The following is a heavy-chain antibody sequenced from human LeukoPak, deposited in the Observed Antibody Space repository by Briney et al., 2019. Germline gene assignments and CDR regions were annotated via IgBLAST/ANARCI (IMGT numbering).Heavy chain of an antibody. Sequence: GRSLRLSCAASGFTFSSYGVHWVRQAPGKGLEWVAVISYDGSNKYYADSVKGRFTISRDNSKNTLYLQMNSLRAEDTAVYYCAKGGILTGYQFDYWGQGTLVTVSS. J-gene: IGHJ4*02. CDR2: ISYDGSNK. V-gene: IGHV3-30*18. CDR1: GFTFSSYG. CDR3: AKGGILTGYQFDY. D-gene: IGHD3-9*01.